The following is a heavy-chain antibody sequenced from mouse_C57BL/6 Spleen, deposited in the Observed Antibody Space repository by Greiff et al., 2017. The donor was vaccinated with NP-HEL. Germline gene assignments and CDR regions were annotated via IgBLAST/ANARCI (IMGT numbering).Heavy chain of an antibody. D-gene: IGHD1-2*01. Sequence: EVKVEESEGGLVQPGSSMKLSCTASGFTFSDYYMAWVRQVPEKGLEWVANINYDGSSTYYLDSLKSRFIISRDNAKNILYLQMSSLKSEDTATYYCARGQSSHYYWYFDVWGTGTTVTVSS. CDR2: INYDGSST. CDR1: GFTFSDYY. J-gene: IGHJ1*03. V-gene: IGHV5-16*01. CDR3: ARGQSSHYYWYFDV.